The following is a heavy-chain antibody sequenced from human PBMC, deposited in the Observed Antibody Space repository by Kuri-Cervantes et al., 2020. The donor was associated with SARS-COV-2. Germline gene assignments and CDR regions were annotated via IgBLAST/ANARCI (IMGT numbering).Heavy chain of an antibody. Sequence: ASVKVSCKASGGTFSSYAISWVRQAPGQGLEWMGWINPNSGDTDYAQKFQGRVTMTRDTSITTAYMELSRLTSDDTAVYYCATGNYYYYMDVWGKGTTVTVSS. D-gene: IGHD6-13*01. CDR3: ATGNYYYYMDV. J-gene: IGHJ6*03. CDR1: GGTFSSYA. V-gene: IGHV1-2*02. CDR2: INPNSGDT.